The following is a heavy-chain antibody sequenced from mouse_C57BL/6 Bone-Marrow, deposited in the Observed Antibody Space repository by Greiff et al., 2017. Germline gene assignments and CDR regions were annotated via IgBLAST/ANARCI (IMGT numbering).Heavy chain of an antibody. CDR1: GFNIKDDY. D-gene: IGHD4-1*01. CDR2: IDPENGDT. J-gene: IGHJ2*01. V-gene: IGHV14-4*01. Sequence: VQLQQSGAELVRPGASVKLSCTASGFNIKDDYMHWVKQRPEQGLEWIGWIDPENGDTEYASKFQGKATITADNSANTAYLQLSSLTSEDTAVYYCTTGFYLNWDYWGQGTTLTVSS. CDR3: TTGFYLNWDY.